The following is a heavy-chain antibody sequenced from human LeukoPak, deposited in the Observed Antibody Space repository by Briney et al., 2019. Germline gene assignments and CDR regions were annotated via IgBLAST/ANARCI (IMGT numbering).Heavy chain of an antibody. J-gene: IGHJ6*03. Sequence: SETLSLTCTVSAYSISNGYYWGWIRQPPGKGLEWIGSIYHSGNTYYNPSLKSRVTISVDTSKNQISLNLTSVTAADTAVYYCTSLSGELWFGELWAYYYYMDVWGKGTTVTISS. CDR1: AYSISNGYY. V-gene: IGHV4-38-2*02. D-gene: IGHD3-10*01. CDR3: TSLSGELWFGELWAYYYYMDV. CDR2: IYHSGNT.